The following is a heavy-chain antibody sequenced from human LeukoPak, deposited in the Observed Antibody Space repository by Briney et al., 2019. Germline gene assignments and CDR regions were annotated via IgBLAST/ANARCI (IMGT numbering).Heavy chain of an antibody. Sequence: ASVKVSCKASGYTFTSYAMHRVRQAPGQRLEWMGWINAGNGNTKYSQKFQGRVTITRDTSASTAYMELSSLRSEDTAVYYCARDGYDILTGLNYYYYYGMDVWGQGTTVTVSS. CDR1: GYTFTSYA. CDR3: ARDGYDILTGLNYYYYYGMDV. V-gene: IGHV1-3*01. D-gene: IGHD3-9*01. J-gene: IGHJ6*02. CDR2: INAGNGNT.